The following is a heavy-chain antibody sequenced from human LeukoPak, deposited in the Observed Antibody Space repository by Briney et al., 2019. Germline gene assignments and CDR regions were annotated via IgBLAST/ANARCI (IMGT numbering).Heavy chain of an antibody. V-gene: IGHV3-48*03. D-gene: IGHD5-12*01. J-gene: IGHJ4*02. Sequence: GGSLRLSCAASGFTFGSYEMNWVRQAPGKGLEWLSYISSSDSTIYYADSVKGRFTISRDNAKNSLYLQMNSLRAEDTAVYYCARELSRGFFDYWGQGTLVTVSS. CDR2: ISSSDSTI. CDR3: ARELSRGFFDY. CDR1: GFTFGSYE.